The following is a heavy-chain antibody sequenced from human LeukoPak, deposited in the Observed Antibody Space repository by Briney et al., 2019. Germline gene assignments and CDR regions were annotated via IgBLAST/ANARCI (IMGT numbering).Heavy chain of an antibody. J-gene: IGHJ4*02. CDR3: ARDQRAYCGGDCYSY. CDR1: GGSISSYY. CDR2: IYYSGST. D-gene: IGHD2-21*02. V-gene: IGHV4-59*12. Sequence: SETLSLTCTVSGGSISSYYWSWIRQPPGEGLEWIGYIYYSGSTNYNPSLKSRVTISVDTSKNQFSLKLSSVTAADTAVYYCARDQRAYCGGDCYSYWGQGTLVTVSS.